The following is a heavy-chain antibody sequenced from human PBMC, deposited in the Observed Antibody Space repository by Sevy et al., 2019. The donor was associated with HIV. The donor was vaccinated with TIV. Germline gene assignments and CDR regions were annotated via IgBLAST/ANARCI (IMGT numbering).Heavy chain of an antibody. CDR1: GGTFSSYA. Sequence: ASVKVSCKASGGTFSSYAISWVRQAPGQGLEWMGGIIPIFGTANYAQKFQGRVTITADESTSTAYMELSSLRSEDTAVYYCATNSRYFSGSTFYSAEGLFDPWGQGTLVTVSS. V-gene: IGHV1-69*13. J-gene: IGHJ5*02. D-gene: IGHD2-15*01. CDR2: IIPIFGTA. CDR3: ATNSRYFSGSTFYSAEGLFDP.